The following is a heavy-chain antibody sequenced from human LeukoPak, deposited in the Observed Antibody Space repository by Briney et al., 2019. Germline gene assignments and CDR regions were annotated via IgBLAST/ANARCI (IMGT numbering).Heavy chain of an antibody. D-gene: IGHD3-10*01. CDR1: GFTFDDYA. J-gene: IGHJ4*02. V-gene: IGHV3-9*01. CDR2: ICWNSGSI. Sequence: GRSLRLSCAASGFTFDDYAMHWVRQAPGKGLEWGSGICWNSGSIGYADSVKGRFTISRDNAKNSLYLQMNSLRAEDTALYYCAHAGSGTLSGGVGYWGQGTLVTVSS. CDR3: AHAGSGTLSGGVGY.